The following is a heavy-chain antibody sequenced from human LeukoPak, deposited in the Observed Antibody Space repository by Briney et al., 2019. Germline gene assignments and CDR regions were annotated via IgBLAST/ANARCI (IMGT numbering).Heavy chain of an antibody. CDR2: INHSGST. V-gene: IGHV4-34*01. CDR3: ARARGYGYGSYYYYYMDV. CDR1: GGSFSGYY. D-gene: IGHD5-18*01. J-gene: IGHJ6*03. Sequence: SETLSLTCAVYGGSFSGYYWSWIRQPPGKGLEWIGEINHSGSTNYNPSLKSRVTISVDTSKNQFSLKLSSVTAADTAVYYCARARGYGYGSYYYYYMDVWGKGTTVTVSS.